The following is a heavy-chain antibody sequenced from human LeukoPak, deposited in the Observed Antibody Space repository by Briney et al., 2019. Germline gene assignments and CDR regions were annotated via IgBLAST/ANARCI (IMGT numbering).Heavy chain of an antibody. CDR3: ARVDYGDYYPFDY. Sequence: PGGSLRLSCAASGFTVSINYMSWVRQAPGKGLEWVSVIYSGGSTYYADSVKGRFTISRDNSKNTLYLQMNSLRAEDTAVYYCARVDYGDYYPFDYWGQGTLVTVSS. V-gene: IGHV3-66*01. J-gene: IGHJ4*02. CDR1: GFTVSINY. D-gene: IGHD4-17*01. CDR2: IYSGGST.